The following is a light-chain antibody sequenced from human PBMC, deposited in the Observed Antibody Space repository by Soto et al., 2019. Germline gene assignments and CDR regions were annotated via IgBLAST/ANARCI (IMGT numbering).Light chain of an antibody. V-gene: IGKV1-5*01. CDR3: HQYNSYLWT. Sequence: DIQITQSPSTLSASVGDRVTLTCRASQSISSLLAWYQQKPGKAPKLLIYDASSLESGVPSRFGGSGSGTEFTLTISSLQPDDFATYYCHQYNSYLWTFGQGTKVDIK. CDR1: QSISSL. CDR2: DAS. J-gene: IGKJ1*01.